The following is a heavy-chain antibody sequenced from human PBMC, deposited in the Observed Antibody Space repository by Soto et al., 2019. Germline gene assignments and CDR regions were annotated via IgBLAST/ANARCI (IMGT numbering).Heavy chain of an antibody. D-gene: IGHD3-3*01. J-gene: IGHJ1*01. CDR1: GFSFSNYG. V-gene: IGHV3-33*01. CDR2: IWYDGSNK. CDR3: ARDPRVETTLMAVFQG. Sequence: QVQVVESGGGVVQPGRSLRLSCAGSGFSFSNYGMHWVRQAPGKGLEWVALIWYDGSNKYYADSVKGRFTISRDNSKNTLYLQMSRLRNEDTAVYYCARDPRVETTLMAVFQGWGQGTLVTVSS.